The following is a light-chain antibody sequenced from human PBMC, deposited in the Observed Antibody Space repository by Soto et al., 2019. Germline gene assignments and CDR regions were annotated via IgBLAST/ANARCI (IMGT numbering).Light chain of an antibody. J-gene: IGKJ4*01. V-gene: IGKV1-39*01. CDR3: QQNLNIILN. CDR2: SAS. CDR1: QSISTY. Sequence: DIQLTQSPSSLSASVGDTVTITCRASQSISTYLNWWQHKPGTAPRLLISSASNLHTGVPSRFRGSGSGAAFTLTIRSLQPEDSETYLFQQNLNIILNFCRGTKADI.